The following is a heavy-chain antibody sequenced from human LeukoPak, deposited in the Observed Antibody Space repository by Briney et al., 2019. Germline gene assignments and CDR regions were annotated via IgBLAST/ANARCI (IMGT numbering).Heavy chain of an antibody. V-gene: IGHV4-59*01. Sequence: SETLSLTCTVSGGSISSYYWSWIRQPPGKGLEWIGYIYYSGSTNYNPSLKSRVTISVDTSKNQFSLKLSSVTAADTAVYYCARGQAAAGFYYYYYGMDVWGQGTTVTVSS. CDR1: GGSISSYY. CDR3: ARGQAAAGFYYYYYGMDV. CDR2: IYYSGST. D-gene: IGHD6-13*01. J-gene: IGHJ6*02.